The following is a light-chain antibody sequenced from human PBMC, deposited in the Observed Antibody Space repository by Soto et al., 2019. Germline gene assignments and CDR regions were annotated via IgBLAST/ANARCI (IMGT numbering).Light chain of an antibody. CDR1: TGDVGGYNY. CDR3: SSYTSSSTWV. Sequence: QSALTQPASVSGSPGQSITISCTGSTGDVGGYNYVSWYQHHPGKSPKLVIYEVSDRPSGVSNRFSGSKSGNTASLTISGLQAEDEADYYCSSYTSSSTWVFGGGTQLTVL. CDR2: EVS. V-gene: IGLV2-14*01. J-gene: IGLJ3*02.